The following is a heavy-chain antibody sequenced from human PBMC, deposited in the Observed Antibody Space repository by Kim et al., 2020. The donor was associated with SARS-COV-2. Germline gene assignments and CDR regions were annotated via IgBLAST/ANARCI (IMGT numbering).Heavy chain of an antibody. CDR3: AKRSYGFDYFDS. V-gene: IGHV3-23*01. Sequence: YYADSLKGRLTISRDNSKKIVFLLLNGLRPEDTAIYFCAKRSYGFDYFDSWGQGTLVTVSS. D-gene: IGHD1-26*01. J-gene: IGHJ4*02.